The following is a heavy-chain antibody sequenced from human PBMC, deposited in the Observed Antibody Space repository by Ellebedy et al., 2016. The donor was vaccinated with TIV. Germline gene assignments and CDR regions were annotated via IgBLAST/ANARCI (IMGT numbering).Heavy chain of an antibody. V-gene: IGHV1-69*04. D-gene: IGHD4-17*01. CDR1: GDTFRTYG. J-gene: IGHJ4*02. CDR2: IIPILGLT. Sequence: AASVKVSCKASGDTFRTYGISWVRQAPGQGLEWMGRIIPILGLTNYAQKFQGRVTITADKSWSTASLDLSSLTSEDTDVYYCARDRDGDPLYYWGQGTLVTVSS. CDR3: ARDRDGDPLYY.